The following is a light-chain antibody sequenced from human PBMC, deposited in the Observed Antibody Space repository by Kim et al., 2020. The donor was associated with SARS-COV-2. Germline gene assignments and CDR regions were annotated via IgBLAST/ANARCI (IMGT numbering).Light chain of an antibody. J-gene: IGLJ1*01. V-gene: IGLV1-47*01. CDR2: RNN. Sequence: QSVLTQPPSASGTPGQWVTISCSGGSSNIGSNYVYWYQHLPGTAPTLLIYRNNQRPSGVPDRFSGSKSATSASLAISGLRYEDEADYYCAAWDDSLSGYVFGSGTKVTVL. CDR1: SSNIGSNY. CDR3: AAWDDSLSGYV.